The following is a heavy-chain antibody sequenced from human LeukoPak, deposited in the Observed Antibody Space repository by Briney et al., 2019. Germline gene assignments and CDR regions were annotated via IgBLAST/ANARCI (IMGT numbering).Heavy chain of an antibody. CDR3: ARDRSGYANDAFDF. Sequence: GGFLRLSCAASGFTFSGYGMHWVRQAPGKGLEWVAVLSYGGTNKYYADSVKGRFTISRDNSKNTMFLQMNSLRAEDTAVYHCARDRSGYANDAFDFWGQGTMVTVSS. CDR2: LSYGGTNK. CDR1: GFTFSGYG. D-gene: IGHD3-3*01. J-gene: IGHJ3*01. V-gene: IGHV3-30*19.